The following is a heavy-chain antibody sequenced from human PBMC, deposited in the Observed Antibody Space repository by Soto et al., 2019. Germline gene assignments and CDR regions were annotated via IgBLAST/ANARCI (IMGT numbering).Heavy chain of an antibody. CDR3: AIVHSIKVAGLGY. CDR2: ISTYNGNT. D-gene: IGHD6-19*01. Sequence: QVQLVQSGAEVKKPGASVRVSCKASGYTFTNYGISWMRQAPGQGLEWMGWISTYNGNTNYAPKFQGRVTMTRDTSTSTAYMDLRSLRSDDTAVYFWAIVHSIKVAGLGYWGQGTLVTVSS. CDR1: GYTFTNYG. J-gene: IGHJ4*02. V-gene: IGHV1-18*04.